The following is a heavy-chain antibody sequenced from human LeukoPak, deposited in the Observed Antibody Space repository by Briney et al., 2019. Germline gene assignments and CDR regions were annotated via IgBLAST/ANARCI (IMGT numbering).Heavy chain of an antibody. V-gene: IGHV1-69*05. CDR3: ARDQAYYGSGSYYHFDY. CDR1: GGTFSSYA. CDR2: IIPIFGTA. D-gene: IGHD3-10*01. Sequence: ASVKVSCKASGGTFSSYAISWVRQAPGQGLEWMGRIIPIFGTANYAQKFQGRVTITTDESTSTAYMELSSLRSEDTAVYYCARDQAYYGSGSYYHFDYWGQGTLVTVSS. J-gene: IGHJ4*02.